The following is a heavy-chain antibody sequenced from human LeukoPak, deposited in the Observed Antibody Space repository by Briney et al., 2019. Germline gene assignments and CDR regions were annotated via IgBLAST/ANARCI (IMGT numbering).Heavy chain of an antibody. V-gene: IGHV4-30-4*01. Sequence: SETLSLTCTVSGGSISSGDYYWSWIRQPPGKGLEWIGYIYYSGSTYYNPSLKSRVTISVDTSKNQFSLKLSPVTAADTAVYYCASSRGYSGYDYWGQGTLVTVSS. D-gene: IGHD5-12*01. CDR2: IYYSGST. CDR3: ASSRGYSGYDY. J-gene: IGHJ4*02. CDR1: GGSISSGDYY.